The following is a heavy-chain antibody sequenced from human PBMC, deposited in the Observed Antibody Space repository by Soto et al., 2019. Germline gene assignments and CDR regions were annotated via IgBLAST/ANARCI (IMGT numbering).Heavy chain of an antibody. CDR3: AWWGDSGWFAP. CDR2: ISAYNGNT. Sequence: APAKPCSKASGYTFNSYGSSWVQQAPGQGLEWMGWISAYNGNTNYAQKLQGRVTMTTDTSTSTAYMELRSLRSDDTAVYYCAWWGDSGWFAPWGQRSPVTVSS. CDR1: GYTFNSYG. J-gene: IGHJ5*02. D-gene: IGHD2-15*01. V-gene: IGHV1-18*01.